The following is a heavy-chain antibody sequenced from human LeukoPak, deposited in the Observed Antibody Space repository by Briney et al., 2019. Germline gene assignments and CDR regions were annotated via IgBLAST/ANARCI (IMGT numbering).Heavy chain of an antibody. CDR1: GFTFSTYA. V-gene: IGHV3-23*01. Sequence: GGSLRLSCAASGFTFSTYAMSWVRQAPGKGLEWVSSFSGSGGNTYYADSVKGRFTISRDNSKNTLYLQMNNLRAEDTAVYYCARGRPVGASTVEDYWGQGTLVTVSS. J-gene: IGHJ4*02. CDR2: FSGSGGNT. CDR3: ARGRPVGASTVEDY. D-gene: IGHD1-26*01.